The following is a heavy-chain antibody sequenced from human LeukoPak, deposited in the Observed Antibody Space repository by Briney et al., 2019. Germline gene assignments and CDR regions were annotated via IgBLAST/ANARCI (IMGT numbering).Heavy chain of an antibody. V-gene: IGHV4-4*07. J-gene: IGHJ3*02. D-gene: IGHD6-13*01. CDR1: GGSIRNYY. Sequence: WETLSLTCSVSGGSIRNYYWNWIRQSAGRGLELIGRIHSSGSTNYNPSLKSRVTMSVDTSKNQFSLKLTSVTAADTAVYYCARLRPRYIAAAEAFDIWGQGTMVTVSS. CDR3: ARLRPRYIAAAEAFDI. CDR2: IHSSGST.